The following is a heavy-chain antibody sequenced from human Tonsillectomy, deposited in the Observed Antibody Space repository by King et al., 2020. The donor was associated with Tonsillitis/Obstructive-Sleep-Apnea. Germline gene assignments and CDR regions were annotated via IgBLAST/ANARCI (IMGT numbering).Heavy chain of an antibody. Sequence: VQLVESGGGLVQPGGSLRLSCAASGFTFSSYAMSWVRQAPGKGLEWVSVISGSGGSRYYADSVKGRFNISRDNSKNTLYLQMNSLRAEDTALYYCAKGGSVRVVSSFDYWGQGPLVTVSS. CDR3: AKGGSVRVVSSFDY. J-gene: IGHJ4*02. D-gene: IGHD2-2*01. CDR1: GFTFSSYA. V-gene: IGHV3-23*04. CDR2: ISGSGGSR.